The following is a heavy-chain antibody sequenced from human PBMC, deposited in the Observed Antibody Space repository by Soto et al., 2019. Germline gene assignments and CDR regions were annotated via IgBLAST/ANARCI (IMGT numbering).Heavy chain of an antibody. CDR3: AKTMRGAEKGPHFPIIHYGMDV. V-gene: IGHV3-23*01. CDR1: GFTFSSYA. D-gene: IGHD3-10*01. CDR2: ISGSGGST. J-gene: IGHJ6*02. Sequence: GGSLRLSCAASGFTFSSYAMSWVRQAPGKGLEWVSAISGSGGSTYYADSVKGRFTISRDNSKNTLYLQMNSLRAEDTAVYYCAKTMRGAEKGPHFPIIHYGMDVWGQGTTVTVSS.